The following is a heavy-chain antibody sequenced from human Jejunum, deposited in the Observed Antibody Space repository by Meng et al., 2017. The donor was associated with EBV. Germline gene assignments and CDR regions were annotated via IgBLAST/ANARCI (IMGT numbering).Heavy chain of an antibody. Sequence: EVQLLEAXGGLVQPXXARXXXXXXTEFTASSYAMSWVRQAPGKGLECVSTITGSAATTYYEDSVKGRFTISRDNSKSMLYLQLSSLRADDTAVYYCAKPAGRLSGFSSSWTNWFDPWGQGTLVTVSS. V-gene: IGHV3-23*01. CDR1: EFTASSYA. D-gene: IGHD6-13*01. J-gene: IGHJ5*02. CDR3: AKPAGRLSGFSSSWTNWFDP. CDR2: ITGSAATT.